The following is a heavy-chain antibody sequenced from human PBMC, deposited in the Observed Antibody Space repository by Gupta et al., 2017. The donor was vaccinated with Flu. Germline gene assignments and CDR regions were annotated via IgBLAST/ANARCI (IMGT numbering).Heavy chain of an antibody. Sequence: SSYSMNWVRQAPGKGLEWVSYISSRGSRTIYYADSVKGRFTISRDLAKNSLYLQMNSLRAEDTAVYFCARGSRDCIGTSCTKRDYYFG. CDR3: ARGSRDCIGTSCTKRDYYFG. CDR2: ISSRGSRTI. V-gene: IGHV3-48*01. J-gene: IGHJ6*01. CDR1: SSYS. D-gene: IGHD2-2*01.